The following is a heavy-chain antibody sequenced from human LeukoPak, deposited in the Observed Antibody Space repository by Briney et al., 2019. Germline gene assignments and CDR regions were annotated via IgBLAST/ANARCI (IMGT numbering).Heavy chain of an antibody. D-gene: IGHD2-2*02. Sequence: ASVKVSCKTSGYTFTGYYMHWVRQAPGHGLEWMGWINPNTGATNYAQRFQGRVTMTRDTSISTAYMELSRLRSDDTAVYYCARERGYCSSSTCYTSDAFDIWSQGTMVTVSS. CDR3: ARERGYCSSSTCYTSDAFDI. CDR1: GYTFTGYY. V-gene: IGHV1-2*02. J-gene: IGHJ3*02. CDR2: INPNTGAT.